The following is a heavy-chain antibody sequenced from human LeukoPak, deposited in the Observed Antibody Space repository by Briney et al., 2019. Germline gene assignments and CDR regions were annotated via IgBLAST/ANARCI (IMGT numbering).Heavy chain of an antibody. D-gene: IGHD5-24*01. V-gene: IGHV1-69*05. CDR3: ARGFSDPDGYNYFRADY. J-gene: IGHJ4*02. CDR1: GGTFSSYA. Sequence: GASVKVSCKASGGTFSSYAISWVRQAPGQGLEWMGGIIPIFGTANYAQKFQGRVTITTDESTSTAYMELSSLRSEDTAVYYCARGFSDPDGYNYFRADYWGQGTLVTVSS. CDR2: IIPIFGTA.